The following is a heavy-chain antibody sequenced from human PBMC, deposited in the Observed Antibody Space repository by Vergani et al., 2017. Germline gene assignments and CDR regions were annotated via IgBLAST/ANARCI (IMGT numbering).Heavy chain of an antibody. CDR1: GFTVRVNY. V-gene: IGHV3-66*01. CDR3: ARDFGDHYYYFYMDV. Sequence: ELQLVESGGGLVQPGGSLRLSCAASGFTVRVNYMNWVRQAPGKGLEWVSLIYSNGTTAYADSVKGRFTISRDNSKNTLFIQMNSLRAEDTAVYYCARDFGDHYYYFYMDVWGKGTTVTVSS. D-gene: IGHD4-17*01. CDR2: IYSNGTT. J-gene: IGHJ6*03.